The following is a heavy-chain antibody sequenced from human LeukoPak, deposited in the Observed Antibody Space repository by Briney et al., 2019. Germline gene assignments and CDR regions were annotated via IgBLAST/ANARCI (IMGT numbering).Heavy chain of an antibody. V-gene: IGHV3-33*01. CDR3: ARGFRVRLGELSLFDY. J-gene: IGHJ4*02. CDR2: IWYDGSNK. Sequence: PGGSLRLSCAASGFTFSSYGMHWVRQAPGKGLEWVAVIWYDGSNKYYADSVKGRFTISRDNSKNTLYLQMNSLRAEDTAVYYCARGFRVRLGELSLFDYWGQGTLVTVSS. CDR1: GFTFSSYG. D-gene: IGHD3-16*02.